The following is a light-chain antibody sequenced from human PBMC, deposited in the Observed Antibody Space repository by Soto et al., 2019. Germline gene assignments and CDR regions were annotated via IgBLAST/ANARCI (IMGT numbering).Light chain of an antibody. CDR3: QQFNDYPIT. Sequence: DIQLTQSQSFLSASVGDRVTITCRSSQGISSYLAWYQQKPGKAPKLLMYAASTLQRGVPSRFSGSGSGTEFTLAISSLQPEDFATYYCQQFNDYPITFGQGTRLEIK. J-gene: IGKJ5*01. CDR1: QGISSY. V-gene: IGKV1-9*01. CDR2: AAS.